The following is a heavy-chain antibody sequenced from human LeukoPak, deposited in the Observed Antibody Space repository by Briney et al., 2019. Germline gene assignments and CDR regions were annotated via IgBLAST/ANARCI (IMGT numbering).Heavy chain of an antibody. CDR3: AKLYYDSSGYEGFNWFDP. CDR2: ISGSGGST. Sequence: PGGSLRLSCAASGFTFSSYAMSWVRQAPGKGLEWVSAISGSGGSTYYADSVKGRFTISGGNSKNTLYLQMNSLRAEDTAVYYCAKLYYDSSGYEGFNWFDPWGQGTLVTVSS. J-gene: IGHJ5*02. V-gene: IGHV3-23*01. CDR1: GFTFSSYA. D-gene: IGHD3-22*01.